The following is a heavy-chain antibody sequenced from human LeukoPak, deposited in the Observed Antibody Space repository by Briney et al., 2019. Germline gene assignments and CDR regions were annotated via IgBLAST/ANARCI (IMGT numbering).Heavy chain of an antibody. CDR1: GRSISIYY. D-gene: IGHD3-10*01. V-gene: IGHV4-4*07. Sequence: SETLSLTCTVSGRSISIYYWIWIRQPAGKGLEWIGRLYTSGSTNYNPSLKSRVTMSVDTSKNQFFLKLTSMTAADNAVYYRASGSGSYSHWFDPWGQGILVTVSS. J-gene: IGHJ5*02. CDR2: LYTSGST. CDR3: ASGSGSYSHWFDP.